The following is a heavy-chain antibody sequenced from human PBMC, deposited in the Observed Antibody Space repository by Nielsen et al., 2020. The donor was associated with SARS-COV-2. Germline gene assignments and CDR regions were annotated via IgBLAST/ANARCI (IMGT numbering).Heavy chain of an antibody. Sequence: GESLKISCAASGFTFKNYGMHWVRQAPGKGLEWVAVISYDGVNIFYGDSVKGRFTISRDNSKSTVYLQMNSLRAEDTAVYYCARGQMATIRLSDYWGQGTLVTVSS. CDR1: GFTFKNYG. CDR2: ISYDGVNI. J-gene: IGHJ4*02. D-gene: IGHD5-24*01. CDR3: ARGQMATIRLSDY. V-gene: IGHV3-30*03.